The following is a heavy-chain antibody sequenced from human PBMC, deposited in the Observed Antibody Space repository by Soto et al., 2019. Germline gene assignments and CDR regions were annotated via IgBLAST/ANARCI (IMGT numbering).Heavy chain of an antibody. J-gene: IGHJ3*02. D-gene: IGHD4-17*01. CDR2: IYYSGST. Sequence: QVQLQESGPGLVKPSQTLSLTCTVSGGSISSGGYYWSWIRQHPGKGLEWIGYIYYSGSTYYNPSLKSRVTISVDTSKNQFSLKLSSVTAADTAVYYCARGSNDYGDPPSDAFDIWGQGTMVTVSS. V-gene: IGHV4-31*03. CDR1: GGSISSGGYY. CDR3: ARGSNDYGDPPSDAFDI.